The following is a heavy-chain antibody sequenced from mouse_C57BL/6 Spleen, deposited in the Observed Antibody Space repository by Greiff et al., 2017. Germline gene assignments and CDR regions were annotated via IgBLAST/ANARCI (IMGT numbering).Heavy chain of an antibody. CDR1: GYTFPDYN. J-gene: IGHJ3*01. CDR3: ARGDYYGSSYGFAY. D-gene: IGHD1-1*01. CDR2: INPNNGGT. V-gene: IGHV1-18*01. Sequence: EVQLQQSGPELVKPGASVKIPCKASGYTFPDYNMDWVKQSHGKSLEWIGDINPNNGGTIYNQKFKGKATLTVDKSSSTAYMELRSLTSEDTAVYYCARGDYYGSSYGFAYWGQGTLVTVSA.